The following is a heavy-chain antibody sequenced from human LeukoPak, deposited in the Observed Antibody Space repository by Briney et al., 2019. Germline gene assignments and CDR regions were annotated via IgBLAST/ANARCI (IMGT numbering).Heavy chain of an antibody. CDR3: ARGIGYCSTTGCYAYYYGMDV. CDR1: GGSLNSYY. V-gene: IGHV4-59*01. D-gene: IGHD2-2*01. J-gene: IGHJ6*02. CDR2: IYYTGST. Sequence: SETLSLTCTVSGGSLNSYYWSWIRQPPGKGLEWIGYIYYTGSTNYNPSLKSRVTMSLDTSKNQFSLKLSSVPAADTAVYYCARGIGYCSTTGCYAYYYGMDVWGQGTTVTVSS.